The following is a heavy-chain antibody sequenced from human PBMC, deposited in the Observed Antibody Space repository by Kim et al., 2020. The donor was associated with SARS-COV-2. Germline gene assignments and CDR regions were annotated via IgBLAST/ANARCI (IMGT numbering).Heavy chain of an antibody. V-gene: IGHV4-34*01. CDR3: AREFGRKFDP. D-gene: IGHD3-10*01. J-gene: IGHJ5*02. CDR2: INHSGST. Sequence: SETLSLTCAVYGGSFSGYYWSWIRQPPGKGLEWIGEINHSGSTNYNPSLKSRVTISVDTSKNQFSLKLSSVTAADTAVYYYAREFGRKFDPWGQGTLVTVSS. CDR1: GGSFSGYY.